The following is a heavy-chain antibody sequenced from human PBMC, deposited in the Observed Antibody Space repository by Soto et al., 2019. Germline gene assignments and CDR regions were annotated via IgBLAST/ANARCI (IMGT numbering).Heavy chain of an antibody. V-gene: IGHV4-30-4*01. CDR2: IYYSGST. D-gene: IGHD3-3*01. J-gene: IGHJ5*02. CDR1: GGSISSGDYY. Sequence: PSETLSLTCTVSGGSISSGDYYWSWIRQPPGKGLEWIGYIYYSGSTYYNPSLKSRVTISVDTSKNQFSLKLSSVTAADTAVYYCARDRFTYYDFWSGYYSGSNWFDTWGQGTLVTVSS. CDR3: ARDRFTYYDFWSGYYSGSNWFDT.